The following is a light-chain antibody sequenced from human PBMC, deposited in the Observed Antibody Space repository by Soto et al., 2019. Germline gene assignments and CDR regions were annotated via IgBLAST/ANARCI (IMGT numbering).Light chain of an antibody. CDR1: QSVSSN. CDR3: QQYGSSPRT. J-gene: IGKJ5*01. CDR2: RTS. Sequence: EIVMTQSPATLSVSPGERATLSCRASQSVSSNLAWYQQKPGQAPRLLMFRTSSRATGFPDRFSGGGSGTDFTLTITRLEPEDFAVYYCQQYGSSPRTFGQGTRLEI. V-gene: IGKV3-20*01.